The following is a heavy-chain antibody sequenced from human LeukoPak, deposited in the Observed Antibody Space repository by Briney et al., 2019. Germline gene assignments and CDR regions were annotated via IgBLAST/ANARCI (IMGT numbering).Heavy chain of an antibody. J-gene: IGHJ4*02. D-gene: IGHD2-15*01. V-gene: IGHV4-59*01. CDR2: IYYSGST. CDR1: GGSISSYY. Sequence: SETLSLTCTVSGGSISSYYWSWIRKPPGKGLEWIGYIYYSGSTNYNPSLKSRVTISVDTSKNQFSLKLSSVTAADTAVYYCARDFRGYSYYFDYWGQGTLVTVSS. CDR3: ARDFRGYSYYFDY.